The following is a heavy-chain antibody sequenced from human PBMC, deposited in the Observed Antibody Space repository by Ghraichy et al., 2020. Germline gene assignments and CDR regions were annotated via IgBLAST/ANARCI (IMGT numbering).Heavy chain of an antibody. Sequence: GGSLRLSCAASGFTFTRYAMNWVRQAPGKRLEWVASVSGGGTTNYADSVKGRFTISRDNSKDMVYLQMNSLRADDTAVYYCAKGRGATYHWYFDLWGRGTLVTVSS. V-gene: IGHV3-23*01. CDR2: VSGGGTT. CDR1: GFTFTRYA. CDR3: AKGRGATYHWYFDL. D-gene: IGHD4/OR15-4a*01. J-gene: IGHJ2*01.